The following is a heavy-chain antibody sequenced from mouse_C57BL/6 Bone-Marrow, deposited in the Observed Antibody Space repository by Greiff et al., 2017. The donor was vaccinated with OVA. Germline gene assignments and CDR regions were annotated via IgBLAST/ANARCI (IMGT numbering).Heavy chain of an antibody. J-gene: IGHJ3*01. CDR3: ARRGDYYGSSPWFAY. CDR2: ISSGGSYT. V-gene: IGHV5-6*01. Sequence: EVQRVESGGDLVKPGGSLKLSCAASGFTFSSYGMSWVRQTPDKRLEWVATISSGGSYTYYPDSVKGRFTISRDNAKNTLYLQKSSLKSEDTAMYYGARRGDYYGSSPWFAYWGQGTLVTVSA. D-gene: IGHD1-1*01. CDR1: GFTFSSYG.